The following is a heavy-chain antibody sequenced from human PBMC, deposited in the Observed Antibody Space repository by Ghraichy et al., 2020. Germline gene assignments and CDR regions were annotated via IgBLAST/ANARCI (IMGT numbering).Heavy chain of an antibody. V-gene: IGHV1-24*01. CDR2: FDPEDGET. CDR3: ATDSYLVGATTHAFDI. CDR1: GYTLTELS. D-gene: IGHD1-26*01. J-gene: IGHJ3*02. Sequence: ASVKVSCKVSGYTLTELSMHWVRQAPGKGLEWMGGFDPEDGETIYAQKFQGRVTMTEDTSTDTAYMELSSLRSEDTAVYYCATDSYLVGATTHAFDIWGQGTMVTVSS.